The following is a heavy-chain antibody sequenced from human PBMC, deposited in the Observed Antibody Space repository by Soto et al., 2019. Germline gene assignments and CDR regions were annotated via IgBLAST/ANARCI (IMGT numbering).Heavy chain of an antibody. V-gene: IGHV1-2*02. J-gene: IGHJ4*02. CDR3: ARDPATAKPEGVDF. D-gene: IGHD1-1*01. Sequence: ASVKVSCKASGYTFSDYYIHWVRQAPGQGLEWMGWINPNSGGTKYAPKFQGGVTMTRDTSITTAYMELSRLRSGDTAVYYCARDPATAKPEGVDFWGQGTLVTVSS. CDR1: GYTFSDYY. CDR2: INPNSGGT.